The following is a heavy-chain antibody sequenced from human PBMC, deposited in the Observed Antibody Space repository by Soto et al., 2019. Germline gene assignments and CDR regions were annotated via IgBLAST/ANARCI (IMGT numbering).Heavy chain of an antibody. J-gene: IGHJ4*02. V-gene: IGHV1-8*01. CDR3: ARGSLNYYHEVYDY. CDR1: GYTFTSYD. Sequence: ASVKVSCKASGYTFTSYDINWVRQATGQGLEWMGWMNPNSGNTGYGQKFQGRVTMTRNTSISTAYMELSSLRSEDTAVYYCARGSLNYYHEVYDYWGQGTLVTVSS. D-gene: IGHD3-10*01. CDR2: MNPNSGNT.